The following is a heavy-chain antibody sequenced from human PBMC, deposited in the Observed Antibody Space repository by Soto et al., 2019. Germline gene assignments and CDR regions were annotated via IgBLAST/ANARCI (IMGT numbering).Heavy chain of an antibody. D-gene: IGHD3-22*01. CDR1: GGSISSGGYY. CDR3: AREAIYYDSSGYYFVPQSRTYYFDY. Sequence: QVQLQESGPGLVKPSQTLSLTCTVSGGSISSGGYYWSWIRQHPGKGLEWIGYIYYNGSTYYNPSLKSRVTISVDTSKNQFSLKLSSVTAADTAVYYCAREAIYYDSSGYYFVPQSRTYYFDYWGQGTLVTVSS. J-gene: IGHJ4*02. V-gene: IGHV4-31*03. CDR2: IYYNGST.